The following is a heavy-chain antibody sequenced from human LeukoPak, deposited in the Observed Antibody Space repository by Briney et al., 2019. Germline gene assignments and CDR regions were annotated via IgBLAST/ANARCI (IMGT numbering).Heavy chain of an antibody. J-gene: IGHJ3*02. CDR3: ARVVGLRLGELSLSRAFDI. Sequence: SETLSLTCAVYGGSFSGYYWSWIRQPPGKGLEWIGEINHSGSTNYNPSLKSRVTISVDTSKNQFSLKLSSVTAADTAVYYCARVVGLRLGELSLSRAFDIWGQGTMVTVSS. D-gene: IGHD3-16*02. CDR1: GGSFSGYY. CDR2: INHSGST. V-gene: IGHV4-34*01.